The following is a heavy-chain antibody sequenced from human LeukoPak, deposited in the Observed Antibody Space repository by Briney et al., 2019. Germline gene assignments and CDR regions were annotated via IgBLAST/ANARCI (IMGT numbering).Heavy chain of an antibody. CDR3: ARADGSGSFYGMDV. V-gene: IGHV1-2*04. J-gene: IGHJ6*02. D-gene: IGHD3-10*01. Sequence: ASVKVSCKASGYTFTSYDIHWVRQATGQGLEWMGRINPNSGGTNYAQKFQGWVTMTRDTSISTAYMELSRLRSDDTAVYYCARADGSGSFYGMDVWGQGTTVTVSS. CDR1: GYTFTSYD. CDR2: INPNSGGT.